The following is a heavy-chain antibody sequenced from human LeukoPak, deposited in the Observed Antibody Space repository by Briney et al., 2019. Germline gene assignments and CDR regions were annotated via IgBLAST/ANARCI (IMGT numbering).Heavy chain of an antibody. J-gene: IGHJ3*02. CDR3: ARQVVVREIDAFDI. Sequence: GGSLRLSCAASGFTDSSNYMSWVRQAPGKGLEGVSVIYSGGSTYYAVSVKGRFTISRDNSKNTLYVQMNSLRAEDTAVYYCARQVVVREIDAFDIWGQGTMVTVPS. CDR2: IYSGGST. CDR1: GFTDSSNY. D-gene: IGHD2-21*01. V-gene: IGHV3-53*01.